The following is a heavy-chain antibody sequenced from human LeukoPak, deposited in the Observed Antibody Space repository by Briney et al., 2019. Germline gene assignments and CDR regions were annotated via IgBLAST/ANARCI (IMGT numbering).Heavy chain of an antibody. Sequence: GASVKVSCKASGGTFSSYAISWVRQAPGQGLEWMGGIIPIFGTANYAQKFQGRVTITTDESTSTAYMELSSLRSEDTAVYYCAREVRGYCTNGVCQADYWGQGTLVTVSS. CDR3: AREVRGYCTNGVCQADY. J-gene: IGHJ4*02. CDR2: IIPIFGTA. V-gene: IGHV1-69*05. D-gene: IGHD2-8*01. CDR1: GGTFSSYA.